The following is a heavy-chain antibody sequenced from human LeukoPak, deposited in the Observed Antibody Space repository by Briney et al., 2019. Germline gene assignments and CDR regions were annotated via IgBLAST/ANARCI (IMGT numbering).Heavy chain of an antibody. Sequence: PGGSLRLSCEASGFTLRGYWMTWVRQAPGKGLEWVANVKQDGTEKFYVDSVKGRFTISRDNGKNSLYVQMNSLGVEDTAVYCETDRDSDWRKRFDYWGQGALVTVSS. J-gene: IGHJ4*02. CDR1: GFTLRGYW. CDR3: TDRDSDWRKRFDY. CDR2: VKQDGTEK. D-gene: IGHD3-9*01. V-gene: IGHV3-7*01.